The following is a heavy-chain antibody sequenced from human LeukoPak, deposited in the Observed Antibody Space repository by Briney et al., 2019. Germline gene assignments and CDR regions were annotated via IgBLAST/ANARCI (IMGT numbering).Heavy chain of an antibody. CDR2: ISWNSGSI. Sequence: GGSLRLSCAASGFTFDDYAMHWVRQAPGKGLEWVSGISWNSGSIGYADSVKGRFTISRDNAKNSLYLQMNSLRAEDTALYYCAKRNRGGNAFDIWGQGTMVTVSS. J-gene: IGHJ3*02. CDR1: GFTFDDYA. D-gene: IGHD2-15*01. V-gene: IGHV3-9*01. CDR3: AKRNRGGNAFDI.